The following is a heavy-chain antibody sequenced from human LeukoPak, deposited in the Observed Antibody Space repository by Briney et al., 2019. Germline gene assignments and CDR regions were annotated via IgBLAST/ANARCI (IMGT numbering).Heavy chain of an antibody. Sequence: KASETLSLTCTVSGGSISSYYWGWIRQPAGKGLGWIGRIYSSGSTNYNPSLKGRVAMSVDTSNNQFSLKLSSVTAADTAVYYCARDLVIPPYNWFDPWGQGTLVTVSS. CDR1: GGSISSYY. D-gene: IGHD2-2*01. J-gene: IGHJ5*02. V-gene: IGHV4-4*07. CDR3: ARDLVIPPYNWFDP. CDR2: IYSSGST.